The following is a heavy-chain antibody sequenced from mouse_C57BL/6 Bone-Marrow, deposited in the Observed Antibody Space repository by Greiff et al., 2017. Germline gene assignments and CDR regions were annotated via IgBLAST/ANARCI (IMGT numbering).Heavy chain of an antibody. J-gene: IGHJ4*01. CDR2: IDPSASYT. Sequence: QVQLQQPGAELVMPGASVKLSCKASGYTFTSYWMHWVKQRPGQGLEWIGEIDPSASYTNYNQKFKGKSTLTVDKSSSTAYMQLSCLTSEDSAVYYCARGGGYAMDYWGQGTSVTVSS. V-gene: IGHV1-69*01. CDR1: GYTFTSYW. CDR3: ARGGGYAMDY.